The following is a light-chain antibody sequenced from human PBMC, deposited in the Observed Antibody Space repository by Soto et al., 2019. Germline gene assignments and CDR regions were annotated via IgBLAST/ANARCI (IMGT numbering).Light chain of an antibody. CDR2: HAS. J-gene: IGKJ1*01. CDR1: QIIGRW. Sequence: DIQMTQSPSTLSASIGDRVTISCRASQIIGRWLAWYQQKPGTAPNLLIYHASNLRGGVPSRFSGGGSGTEFTLTISSVQPDDIATYSCQQYNSYSWTFGQGTKVEIK. CDR3: QQYNSYSWT. V-gene: IGKV1-5*01.